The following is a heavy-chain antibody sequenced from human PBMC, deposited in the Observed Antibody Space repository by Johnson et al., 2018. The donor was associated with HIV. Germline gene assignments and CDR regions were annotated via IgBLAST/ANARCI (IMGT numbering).Heavy chain of an antibody. CDR2: ISWNSGSI. Sequence: VQLVESGGGLVQPGRSLRLSCAASGFTFDDYAMHWVRQAPGKGLEWVSGISWNSGSIGYADSVKGRFTISRDNSKNTLYLQMNSLRAEDTAVYYCAKVEYGGLLPRDAFDSWGQGTMVTVSS. CDR1: GFTFDDYA. V-gene: IGHV3-9*01. D-gene: IGHD2-21*02. CDR3: AKVEYGGLLPRDAFDS. J-gene: IGHJ3*02.